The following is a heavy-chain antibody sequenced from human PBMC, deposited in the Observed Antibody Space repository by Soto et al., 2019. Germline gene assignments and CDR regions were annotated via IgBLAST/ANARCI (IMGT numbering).Heavy chain of an antibody. J-gene: IGHJ4*02. CDR2: IHNSGST. CDR1: GASIYNGGYF. CDR3: ARGSTTEQVDS. D-gene: IGHD1-1*01. V-gene: IGHV4-30-4*01. Sequence: QVQLQESGPGLVRPSQTLSLTCSVSGASIYNGGYFWSWIRQSPGKGLEWIGHIHNSGSTYNNPSLKSRVTISADTSMKQFSLELTSVTAADTAMYYFARGSTTEQVDSWGQGILVTVSS.